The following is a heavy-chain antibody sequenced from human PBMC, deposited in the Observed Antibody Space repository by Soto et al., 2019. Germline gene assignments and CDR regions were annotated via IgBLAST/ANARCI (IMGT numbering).Heavy chain of an antibody. V-gene: IGHV4-4*02. Sequence: SETLSLTCAVSGDSISGNNWWSWVRQSPGKGLEWIGEIYHTGKATYNPSLKTRVTMSVDKSKNQFSLRLTSMTAADTAVYYCVASLAASGLNWLDPWGRGTLVTVSS. CDR1: GDSISGNNW. CDR3: VASLAASGLNWLDP. CDR2: IYHTGKA. J-gene: IGHJ5*02. D-gene: IGHD6-13*01.